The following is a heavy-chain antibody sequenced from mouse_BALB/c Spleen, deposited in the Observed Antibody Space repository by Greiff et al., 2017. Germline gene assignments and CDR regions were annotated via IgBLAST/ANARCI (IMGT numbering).Heavy chain of an antibody. Sequence: EVQLVESGGDLVKPGGSLKLSCAASGFTFSSYGMSWVRQTPDKRLEWVATISSGGIYTYYPDSVKGRFTISRDNAKNTLYLQMSSLKSEDTAMYYCARQGDYDVAWFAYWGQGTLVTVSA. J-gene: IGHJ3*01. V-gene: IGHV5-6*01. CDR3: ARQGDYDVAWFAY. D-gene: IGHD2-4*01. CDR2: ISSGGIYT. CDR1: GFTFSSYG.